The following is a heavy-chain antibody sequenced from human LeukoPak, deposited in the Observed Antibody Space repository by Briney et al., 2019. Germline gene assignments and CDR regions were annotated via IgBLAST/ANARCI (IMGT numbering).Heavy chain of an antibody. Sequence: GRPLRLSCAASGFSFNTYAMHWVRQTPGKGLEWVAVISYDGSNEYYADSAKGRFTISRDNSKNTLYLQMNSLRVEDTAVYYCARDPSPLTAMGNYWGQGTLVTVSS. CDR3: ARDPSPLTAMGNY. V-gene: IGHV3-30-3*01. D-gene: IGHD5-18*01. CDR1: GFSFNTYA. CDR2: ISYDGSNE. J-gene: IGHJ4*02.